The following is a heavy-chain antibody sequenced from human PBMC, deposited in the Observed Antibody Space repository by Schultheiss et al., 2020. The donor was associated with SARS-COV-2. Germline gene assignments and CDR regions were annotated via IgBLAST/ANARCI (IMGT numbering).Heavy chain of an antibody. D-gene: IGHD3-22*01. V-gene: IGHV3-66*01. CDR1: GFTVSSNY. J-gene: IGHJ3*02. CDR2: IYSGGST. Sequence: GGSLRLSCAASGFTVSSNYMSWVRQAPGKGLEWVSVIYSGGSTYYADSVKGRFTISRDNAKNSLYLQMNSLRAEDTAVYYCARDLYYYDSSGYAPFAFDIWGQGTMATVSS. CDR3: ARDLYYYDSSGYAPFAFDI.